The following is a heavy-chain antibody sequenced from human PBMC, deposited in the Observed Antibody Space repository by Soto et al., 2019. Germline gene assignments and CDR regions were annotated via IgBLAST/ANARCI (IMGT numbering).Heavy chain of an antibody. V-gene: IGHV4-31*03. CDR2: IYYSGST. Sequence: LSLTCTVSGGSISSGGYYWSWIRQHPGKGLEWIGYIYYSGSTYYNPSLKSRVTISVDTSKNQFSLKLSSVTAADTAVYYCARGRKLLWFGELLPNWFDPWGQGTLVTVSS. J-gene: IGHJ5*02. D-gene: IGHD3-10*01. CDR3: ARGRKLLWFGELLPNWFDP. CDR1: GGSISSGGYY.